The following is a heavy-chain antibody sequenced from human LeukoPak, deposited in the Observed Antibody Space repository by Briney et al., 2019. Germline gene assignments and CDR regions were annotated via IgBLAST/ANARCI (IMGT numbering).Heavy chain of an antibody. Sequence: GGSLRLSCAASGFTVSSNFLSWVRQPPGKGLEWVSDIYSGGSTYYADSVKGRFTISRDNSKNTLYLQMNSLRAEDTAVYYCARVRDGGGYVGYWGQGTLVTVSS. CDR3: ARVRDGGGYVGY. CDR2: IYSGGST. CDR1: GFTVSSNF. J-gene: IGHJ4*02. D-gene: IGHD5-24*01. V-gene: IGHV3-53*05.